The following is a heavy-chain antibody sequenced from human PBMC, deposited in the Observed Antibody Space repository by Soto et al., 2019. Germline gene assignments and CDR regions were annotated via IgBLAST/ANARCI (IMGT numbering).Heavy chain of an antibody. CDR1: GYTFTSYG. V-gene: IGHV1-18*01. D-gene: IGHD2-21*02. J-gene: IGHJ3*02. CDR2: ISAYNGET. Sequence: GASVKVSCKASGYTFTSYGISWVRQAPGQGLEWMGWISAYNGETSYAQKFQGRVTMTRDTSTSTVYMELSSLRSEDTTVYYCARGIHIVVVTAIHAFDIWGQGTMVTVSS. CDR3: ARGIHIVVVTAIHAFDI.